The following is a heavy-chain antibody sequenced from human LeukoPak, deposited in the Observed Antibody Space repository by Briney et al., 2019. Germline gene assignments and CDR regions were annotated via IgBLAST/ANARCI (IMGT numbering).Heavy chain of an antibody. Sequence: GGSLRLSCAASGFTFSSYSMNWVRQAPGKGLEWVSSISSSSSYIYYADSVKGRFTISRDSAKNSLYLQMNSLRAEDTAVYYCARVGITGTDYWGQGTLVTVSS. J-gene: IGHJ4*02. CDR3: ARVGITGTDY. CDR1: GFTFSSYS. V-gene: IGHV3-21*01. D-gene: IGHD1-20*01. CDR2: ISSSSSYI.